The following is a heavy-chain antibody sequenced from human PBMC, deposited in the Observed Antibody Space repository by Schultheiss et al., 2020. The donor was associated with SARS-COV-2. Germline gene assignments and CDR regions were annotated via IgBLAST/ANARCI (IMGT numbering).Heavy chain of an antibody. V-gene: IGHV3-30*04. Sequence: GGSLRLSCVASGFTFSRSAMHWVRQAPGKGLEWVAVISYDGNKKYYADSVKGRFTISRDNSKNTLDLQMNSLRAEDTAVYYCARDDPTYGDYVDFYYYGMDVWGQGTTVTVSS. CDR2: ISYDGNKK. D-gene: IGHD4-17*01. J-gene: IGHJ6*02. CDR3: ARDDPTYGDYVDFYYYGMDV. CDR1: GFTFSRSA.